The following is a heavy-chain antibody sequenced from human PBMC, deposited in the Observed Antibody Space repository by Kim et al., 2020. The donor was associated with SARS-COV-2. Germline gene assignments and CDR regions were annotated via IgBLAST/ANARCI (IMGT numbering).Heavy chain of an antibody. V-gene: IGHV4-38-2*02. D-gene: IGHD6-13*01. CDR1: GYSISSGYY. J-gene: IGHJ4*02. Sequence: SETLSLTCTVSGYSISSGYYWGWIRQPPGKGLEWIGSIYHSGSTYYNPSLKSRVTISVDTSKNQFSLKLSSVTAADTAVYYCAREGIAAAGTGEDYWGQGTLVTVSS. CDR2: IYHSGST. CDR3: AREGIAAAGTGEDY.